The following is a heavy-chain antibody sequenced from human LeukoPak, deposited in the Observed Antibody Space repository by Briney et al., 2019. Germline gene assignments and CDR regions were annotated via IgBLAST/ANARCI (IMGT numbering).Heavy chain of an antibody. V-gene: IGHV1-24*01. CDR3: ATYQDFWSGPRAFWFDP. CDR2: FDPEDGET. Sequence: GASVKVSCTVSGYTLTELSMHWVRQAPGKGLEWMGGFDPEDGETIYAQKFQGRVTMTEDTSTDTAYMELSSLRSEDTAVYYCATYQDFWSGPRAFWFDPWGQGTLVTVSS. CDR1: GYTLTELS. J-gene: IGHJ5*02. D-gene: IGHD3-3*02.